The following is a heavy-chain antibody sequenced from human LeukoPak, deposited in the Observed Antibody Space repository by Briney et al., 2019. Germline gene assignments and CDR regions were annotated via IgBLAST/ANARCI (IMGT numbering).Heavy chain of an antibody. D-gene: IGHD1-26*01. Sequence: SETLSLTCAVYGGSFSGYYWSWIRQPPGKGLEWIGEINHSGSTNYNPSLKSRVTISVDTSKNQFSLKLSSVTAADTAVYYCAVSLVGATPFDYWGQGTLVTVSS. J-gene: IGHJ4*02. CDR1: GGSFSGYY. CDR2: INHSGST. CDR3: AVSLVGATPFDY. V-gene: IGHV4-34*01.